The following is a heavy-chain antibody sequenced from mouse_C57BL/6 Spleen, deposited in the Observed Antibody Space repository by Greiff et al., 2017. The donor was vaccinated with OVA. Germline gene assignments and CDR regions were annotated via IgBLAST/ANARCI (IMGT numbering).Heavy chain of an antibody. CDR2: IWSDGST. Sequence: QVQLKESGPGLVAPSQSLSITCTVSGFSLTSYGVHWVRQPPGKGLEWLVVIWSDGSTTYNSARKSRLSISKDNSKSQVFLKMNSLQTDDTAMYYCARHYYGSSYWYFDVWGTGTTVTVSS. V-gene: IGHV2-6-1*01. CDR1: GFSLTSYG. D-gene: IGHD1-1*01. J-gene: IGHJ1*03. CDR3: ARHYYGSSYWYFDV.